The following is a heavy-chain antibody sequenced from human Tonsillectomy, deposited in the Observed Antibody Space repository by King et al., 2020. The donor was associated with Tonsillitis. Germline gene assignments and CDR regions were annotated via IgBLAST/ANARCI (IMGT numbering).Heavy chain of an antibody. CDR3: ARDRGLTVRGIKGFDY. CDR2: IYYSGNT. CDR1: GGSISSYY. V-gene: IGHV4-59*01. Sequence: QLQESGPGLVKPSETLSLTCTVSGGSISSYYWSWIRQPPGKGLEWIGYIYYSGNTNYNSSLKSRVTISVDTSKNHFSLKLSSVTAADTAVYYCARDRGLTVRGIKGFDYWGQGTLVTVSS. J-gene: IGHJ4*02. D-gene: IGHD3-10*01.